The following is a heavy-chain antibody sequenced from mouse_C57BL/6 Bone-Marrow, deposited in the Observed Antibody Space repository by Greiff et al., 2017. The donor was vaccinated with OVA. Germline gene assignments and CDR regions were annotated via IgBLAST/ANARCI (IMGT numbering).Heavy chain of an antibody. D-gene: IGHD2-3*01. J-gene: IGHJ4*01. Sequence: VQLKQSGAELVRPGASVKLSCTASGFNIKDDYMHWVKQRPEKGLEWIGWIDPENGDTEYASKFQGKATITADTSSNTAYLQLSSLTSEDTAVYYCTADGSYAMDYWGQGTSVTVSS. CDR3: TADGSYAMDY. CDR2: IDPENGDT. V-gene: IGHV14-4*01. CDR1: GFNIKDDY.